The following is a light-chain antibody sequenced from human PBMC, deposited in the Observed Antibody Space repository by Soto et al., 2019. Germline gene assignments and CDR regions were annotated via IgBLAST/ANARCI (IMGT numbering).Light chain of an antibody. CDR2: GNS. CDR3: QSYDSSLRVV. Sequence: QSVLTQLPSVSGAPGQRVTISCTGSSSNIGAGYDVHWYQQLPGTAPKLLIYGNSNRPSGVPDRFSGSKSGTSASLAITGLQAEDEADYYCQSYDSSLRVVFGGGTKLTVL. J-gene: IGLJ2*01. V-gene: IGLV1-40*01. CDR1: SSNIGAGYD.